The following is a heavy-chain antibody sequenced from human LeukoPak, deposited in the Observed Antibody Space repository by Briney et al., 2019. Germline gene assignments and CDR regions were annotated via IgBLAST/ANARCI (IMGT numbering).Heavy chain of an antibody. J-gene: IGHJ4*02. CDR2: ISSSSSTI. D-gene: IGHD3-9*01. CDR1: GFTFSSYS. Sequence: GGSLRLSCAASGFTFSSYSMNWVRQAPGKGLEWVSYISSSSSTIYYADSVKGRFTISRDNARNSLYLQMNSLRAEDTALYYCAKGYYDILTGYYSSAFFDYWGQETLVTVSS. CDR3: AKGYYDILTGYYSSAFFDY. V-gene: IGHV3-48*04.